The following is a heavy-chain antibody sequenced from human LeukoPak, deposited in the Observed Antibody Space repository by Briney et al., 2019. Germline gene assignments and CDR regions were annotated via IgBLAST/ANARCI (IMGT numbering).Heavy chain of an antibody. CDR1: GDSVSSNSAA. CDR3: ARANSGDIVVVPAAPLFDH. J-gene: IGHJ4*02. Sequence: SQTLSLTCAISGDSVSSNSAAWNWIRQSPSRGLEWLGRTYYRSKWYNDYAVSVKSRITINPDTSKNQFSLQLNSVTPEDTAVYYCARANSGDIVVVPAAPLFDHWGQGTLVTVSS. D-gene: IGHD2-2*01. CDR2: TYYRSKWYN. V-gene: IGHV6-1*01.